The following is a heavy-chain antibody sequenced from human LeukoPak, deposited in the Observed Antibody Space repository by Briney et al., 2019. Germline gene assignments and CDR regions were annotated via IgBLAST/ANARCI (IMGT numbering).Heavy chain of an antibody. D-gene: IGHD3/OR15-3a*01. CDR2: IYSGGST. J-gene: IGHJ4*02. CDR3: ARAGLVYYFDY. Sequence: PGGSLRLSCAVSGFTFSSYEMNWVRQAPGKGLEWVSGIYSGGSTYYADSVKGRFTISRDNSKNTLYLQMNSLRAEDTAVYYCARAGLVYYFDYWGQGTLVTVSS. V-gene: IGHV3-53*01. CDR1: GFTFSSYE.